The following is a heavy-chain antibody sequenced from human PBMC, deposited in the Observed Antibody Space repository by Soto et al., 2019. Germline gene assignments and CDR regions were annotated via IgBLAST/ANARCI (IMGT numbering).Heavy chain of an antibody. D-gene: IGHD6-19*01. V-gene: IGHV1-18*01. J-gene: IGHJ6*01. CDR3: ARDSSGWYTYYYGMDV. CDR1: GYTFTSYG. Sequence: QVQLVQSGAEVKKPGASVKVSCKASGYTFTSYGISWVRQAPGQGLEWMGWISAYNGNTNYAQKLQGRVTMTTDTXTXRAYMELRSLRSDDTAVYYCARDSSGWYTYYYGMDVWGQGTTVTVSS. CDR2: ISAYNGNT.